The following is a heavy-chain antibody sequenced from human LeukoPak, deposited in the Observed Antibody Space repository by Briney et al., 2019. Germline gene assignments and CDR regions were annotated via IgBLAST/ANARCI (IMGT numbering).Heavy chain of an antibody. D-gene: IGHD3-10*01. Sequence: GGSLRLSCAASGFTFNSYWMTWVRQAPGKGLEWVASINQDGSQKYYVESLKGRFTISRDNAKNSLYLQMNSLRAEDTAVYYCARAPRFRLVGVPKGPFDPWGQGTLVTVSS. CDR1: GFTFNSYW. J-gene: IGHJ5*02. CDR2: INQDGSQK. V-gene: IGHV3-7*03. CDR3: ARAPRFRLVGVPKGPFDP.